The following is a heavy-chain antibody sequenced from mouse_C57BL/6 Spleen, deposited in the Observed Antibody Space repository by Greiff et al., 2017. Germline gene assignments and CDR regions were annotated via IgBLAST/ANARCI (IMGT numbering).Heavy chain of an antibody. J-gene: IGHJ4*01. CDR1: GYTFTSYW. CDR3: ARASGWLPSDDYAMDY. CDR2: IDPNGGGT. V-gene: IGHV1-72*01. Sequence: QVQLQQSGAELVKPGASVKLSCKASGYTFTSYWMHWVKQRPGRGLEWIGRIDPNGGGTKYNEKFKSKATLTVDKPSSTAYTQLSRLTSEDSAVYYCARASGWLPSDDYAMDYWGQGTSVTVSS. D-gene: IGHD2-3*01.